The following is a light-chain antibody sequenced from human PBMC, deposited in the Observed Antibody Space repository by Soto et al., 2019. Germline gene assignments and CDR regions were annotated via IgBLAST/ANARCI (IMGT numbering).Light chain of an antibody. CDR2: EVS. Sequence: QSALAQPASGSGSPGQSITISCTGTSSDVGGYNYVSWYQHHPGKAPKLMIYEVSNRPSGVSNRCSGSKSGNTASLTIAGLQADDEADYFCISYTSGSLVVFGGGTKLTVL. CDR3: ISYTSGSLVV. J-gene: IGLJ2*01. CDR1: SSDVGGYNY. V-gene: IGLV2-14*01.